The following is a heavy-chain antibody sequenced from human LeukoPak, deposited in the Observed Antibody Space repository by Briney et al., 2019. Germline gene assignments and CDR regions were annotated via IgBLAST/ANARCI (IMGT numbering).Heavy chain of an antibody. Sequence: SETLSLTCTVSGGSISSGSYYWSWIRQPAGKGLEWIGRIYTSGSTNYNPSLKSRVTISVDTSKNQFSLKLSSVTAADTVVYYCARESGDTAMVTPDYWGQGTLVTVSS. CDR2: IYTSGST. V-gene: IGHV4-61*02. D-gene: IGHD5-18*01. CDR3: ARESGDTAMVTPDY. CDR1: GGSISSGSYY. J-gene: IGHJ4*02.